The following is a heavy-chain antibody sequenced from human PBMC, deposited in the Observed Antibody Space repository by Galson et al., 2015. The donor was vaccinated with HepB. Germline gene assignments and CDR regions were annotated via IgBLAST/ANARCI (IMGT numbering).Heavy chain of an antibody. CDR2: ISFDGSNI. Sequence: SLRLSCAASGFTFNNYGMHWVRQAPGKGLEWVAVISFDGSNIYYADSVRGRFTISRDNSKNTLYLQMNSLRPEDTAVYHCAKECGGDCFSTLYYYYYAMDVWGQGTTVSVSS. CDR1: GFTFNNYG. D-gene: IGHD2-21*02. V-gene: IGHV3-30*18. J-gene: IGHJ6*02. CDR3: AKECGGDCFSTLYYYYYAMDV.